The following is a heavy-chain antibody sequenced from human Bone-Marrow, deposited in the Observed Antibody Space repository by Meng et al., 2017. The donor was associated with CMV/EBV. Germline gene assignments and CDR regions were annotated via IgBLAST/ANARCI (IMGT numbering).Heavy chain of an antibody. D-gene: IGHD6-19*01. CDR1: GFTFSSYD. J-gene: IGHJ4*02. CDR2: IGTAGDT. CDR3: AKDRGIAVAGTGDY. Sequence: GESLKISCAASGFTFSSYDMHWVRQATGKGLEWVSAIGTAGDTYYPGSVKGRFTISRDNSKNTLYLQMNSLRAEDTAVYYCAKDRGIAVAGTGDYWGQGTLVTVSS. V-gene: IGHV3-13*01.